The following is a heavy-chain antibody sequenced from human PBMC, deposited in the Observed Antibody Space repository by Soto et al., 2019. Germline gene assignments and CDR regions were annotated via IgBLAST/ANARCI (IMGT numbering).Heavy chain of an antibody. Sequence: AGGSLRLSCAASGFTFSSYAISWVRQTPGKGLDWVSSITGRGGSTYYADSVKGRFTISRDNSKNTLHLQMSSLRAEDTAVYYCAKGRGVTYYDFLRYYYYGLDVWGQGTTVTVSS. D-gene: IGHD3-3*01. J-gene: IGHJ6*02. CDR2: ITGRGGST. CDR3: AKGRGVTYYDFLRYYYYGLDV. V-gene: IGHV3-23*01. CDR1: GFTFSSYA.